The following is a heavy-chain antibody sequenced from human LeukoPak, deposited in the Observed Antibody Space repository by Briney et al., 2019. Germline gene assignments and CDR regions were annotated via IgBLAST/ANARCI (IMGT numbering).Heavy chain of an antibody. D-gene: IGHD7-27*01. CDR2: IGGSGGST. V-gene: IGHV3-23*01. Sequence: GGSLRLSCAASGFTFSSYAMSWVRQAPGKGLEWVSAIGGSGGSTYYADSVKGRFTISRDNSKNTLYLQMNSLRAEDTAVYYCARDLPLGGWPNAFDIWGQGTMVTVSS. CDR1: GFTFSSYA. J-gene: IGHJ3*02. CDR3: ARDLPLGGWPNAFDI.